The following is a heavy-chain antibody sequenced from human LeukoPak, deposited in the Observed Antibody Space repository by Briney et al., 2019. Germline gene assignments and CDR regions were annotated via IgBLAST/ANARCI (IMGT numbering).Heavy chain of an antibody. CDR1: GLIFSNYW. CDR3: ARDGDDPY. V-gene: IGHV3-7*01. Sequence: GGSLRLSCAASGLIFSNYWMSWVRQTPGKGLEWVANIKEDGSAKYYVDSVKGRFTISRDNAKSFLYLQVNSLRVEDTAVYYCARDGDDPYWGQGTLVTVSS. CDR2: IKEDGSAK. J-gene: IGHJ4*02. D-gene: IGHD2-21*02.